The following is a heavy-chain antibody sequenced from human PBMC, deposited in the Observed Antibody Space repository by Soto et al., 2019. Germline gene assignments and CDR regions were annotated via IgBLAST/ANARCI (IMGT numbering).Heavy chain of an antibody. CDR1: GGSFSGYY. CDR3: ASRMGSGRYYFDY. Sequence: SETLSLTCAVSGGSFSGYYWSWIRQPPGKGLEWIGEINHSGSTNYNPSLKSRVTLSIDTSRNQFSLKLSSVTAADTAVFFCASRMGSGRYYFDYWGQGTQVTVSS. V-gene: IGHV4-34*01. CDR2: INHSGST. J-gene: IGHJ4*02. D-gene: IGHD3-10*01.